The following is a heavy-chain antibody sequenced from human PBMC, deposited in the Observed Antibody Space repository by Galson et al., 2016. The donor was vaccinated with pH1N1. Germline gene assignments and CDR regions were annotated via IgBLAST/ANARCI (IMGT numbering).Heavy chain of an antibody. Sequence: SETLSLTCTVSGGSDGSNFYHLAWIRQPPGKGLEWIATIYHDANTYTNPSVKGRVTMSVDTSKKQVSLKLSSVTAADTAVYYCARPDYVDVDLKDWYFNLWGRGTLVTVSS. CDR3: ARPDYVDVDLKDWYFNL. V-gene: IGHV4-39*01. CDR2: IYHDANT. CDR1: GGSDGSNFYH. J-gene: IGHJ2*01. D-gene: IGHD3-10*02.